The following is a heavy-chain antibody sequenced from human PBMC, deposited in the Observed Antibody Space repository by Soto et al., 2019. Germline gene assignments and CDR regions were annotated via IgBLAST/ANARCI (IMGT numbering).Heavy chain of an antibody. CDR1: GFSLSNYA. V-gene: IGHV3-23*01. J-gene: IGHJ4*02. D-gene: IGHD3-10*01. CDR2: ISVSGGST. Sequence: PGRSQTLPCAASGFSLSNYAMILVRQAPGKGLEWVSAISVSGGSTYYADSVKGRFTISRDNSKNTLYLQMNSLRAEDTAVYYCAKTLTYYYGSGSYYRYFDYWGQGTLVTVSS. CDR3: AKTLTYYYGSGSYYRYFDY.